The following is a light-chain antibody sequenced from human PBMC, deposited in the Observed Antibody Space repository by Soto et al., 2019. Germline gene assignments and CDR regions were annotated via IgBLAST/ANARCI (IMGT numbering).Light chain of an antibody. J-gene: IGKJ1*01. CDR3: QQYNVWPPWT. V-gene: IGKV3-15*01. CDR1: QSVSRN. CDR2: RAS. Sequence: EIVMTQSPATLSVSPGESATLSCSASQSVSRNLAWYQQKPGQAPRLLIYRASTRATGIPARFSGSGSGTEFTLTISSMQSEDFAVYYCQQYNVWPPWTFGQGTKVEIK.